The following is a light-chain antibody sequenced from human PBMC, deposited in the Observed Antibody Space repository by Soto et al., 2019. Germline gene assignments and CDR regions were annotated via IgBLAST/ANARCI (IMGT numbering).Light chain of an antibody. J-gene: IGLJ1*01. V-gene: IGLV2-11*01. CDR2: DVS. CDR3: CSYAGSYKV. CDR1: SSDVGGYNY. Sequence: QSVLTQPRSVSGSPGQSVTISCTGTSSDVGGYNYVSWYQQHTGKAPKLMIYDVSKRPSGVPDRFSGSKSGNTASLTISGLQAEDEADYYCCSYAGSYKVFGTGTKLTVL.